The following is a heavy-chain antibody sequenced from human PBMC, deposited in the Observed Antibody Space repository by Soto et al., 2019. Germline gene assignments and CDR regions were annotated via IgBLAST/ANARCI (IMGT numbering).Heavy chain of an antibody. V-gene: IGHV3-48*02. D-gene: IGHD6-6*01. CDR1: GFTFSTYS. Sequence: EVQLVESGGGLVQPGGSLRVSCAASGFTFSTYSMNWVRQAPGKGLEWVSYMSSRSLTIYYTDSVKGRFTISRDNAKNSLYLQMNSLRDDDTAVYYCARGGSSSDNGMDVWGQGTTVTVSS. CDR2: MSSRSLTI. J-gene: IGHJ6*02. CDR3: ARGGSSSDNGMDV.